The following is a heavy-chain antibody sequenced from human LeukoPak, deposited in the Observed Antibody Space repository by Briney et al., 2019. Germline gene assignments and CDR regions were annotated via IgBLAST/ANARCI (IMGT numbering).Heavy chain of an antibody. Sequence: SQTLSLTFAISGDSVSSNSAAWNWLRQSPSRGLEWLGRTYYRSKWYNDYAVSVKSRITINPDTSKNQFSMQLNSVTPEDTAVYYCAREQEGAAVAGTFWFDPWGQGTLVTVSS. V-gene: IGHV6-1*01. CDR1: GDSVSSNSAA. J-gene: IGHJ5*02. D-gene: IGHD6-19*01. CDR3: AREQEGAAVAGTFWFDP. CDR2: TYYRSKWYN.